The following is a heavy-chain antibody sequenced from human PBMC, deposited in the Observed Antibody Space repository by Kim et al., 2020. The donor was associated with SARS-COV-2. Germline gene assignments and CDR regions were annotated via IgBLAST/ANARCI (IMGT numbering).Heavy chain of an antibody. CDR1: GFTFSGYG. CDR2: ISYDGSYK. Sequence: GGSLRLSCSASGFTFSGYGLHWVRQAPGKGLEWVAVISYDGSYKNYADSVKGRFTISRDNSNNTLYLHVSSLRTEDTALYYCAREGSTSVTPDLHYWGQGTPVTVSS. V-gene: IGHV3-30*03. J-gene: IGHJ4*02. CDR3: AREGSTSVTPDLHY. D-gene: IGHD2-15*01.